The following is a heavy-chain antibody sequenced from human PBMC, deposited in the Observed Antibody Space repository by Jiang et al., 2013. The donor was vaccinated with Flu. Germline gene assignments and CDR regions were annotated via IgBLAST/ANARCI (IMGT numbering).Heavy chain of an antibody. V-gene: IGHV1-3*01. D-gene: IGHD4-23*01. CDR2: INAGNGNT. CDR3: ARALKLVTTVVSDPDY. J-gene: IGHJ4*02. CDR1: GYTFTSYA. Sequence: GAEVKKPGASVKVSCKASGYTFTSYAMHWVRQAPGQRLEWMGWINAGNGNTKYSQKFQGRVTITRDTSASTAYMELSSLRSEDTAVYYCARALKLVTTVVSDPDYWGQGTLVTVSS.